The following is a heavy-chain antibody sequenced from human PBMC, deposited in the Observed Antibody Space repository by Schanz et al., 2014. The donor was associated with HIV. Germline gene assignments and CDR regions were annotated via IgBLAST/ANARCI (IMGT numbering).Heavy chain of an antibody. Sequence: EQVLESGGGLVQPGGSLRLSCAASGFTFSNYAMNWVRQAPGKGLEWVAVISYDGSNKYYADSVKGRFTISRDSSKNSLYLQMSSLRADDTAVYYCARDSGPGIYWGQGTLVTVSS. CDR3: ARDSGPGIY. V-gene: IGHV3-30-3*01. J-gene: IGHJ4*02. CDR1: GFTFSNYA. CDR2: ISYDGSNK. D-gene: IGHD3-10*01.